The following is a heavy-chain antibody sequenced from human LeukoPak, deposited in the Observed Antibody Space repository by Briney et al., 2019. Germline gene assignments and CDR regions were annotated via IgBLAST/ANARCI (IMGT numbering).Heavy chain of an antibody. CDR2: ISNSGGST. V-gene: IGHV3-23*01. CDR1: GFIFSSYA. Sequence: GGSLRLSCAASGFIFSSYAMSWVRQAPGKGLEWVSSISNSGGSTYYADSVKGRFTISRDNSKNTLYLQVNSLRAEDTAIYYCAKDRGNYYGRNFDYWGQGTLVTVSS. J-gene: IGHJ4*02. CDR3: AKDRGNYYGRNFDY. D-gene: IGHD1-26*01.